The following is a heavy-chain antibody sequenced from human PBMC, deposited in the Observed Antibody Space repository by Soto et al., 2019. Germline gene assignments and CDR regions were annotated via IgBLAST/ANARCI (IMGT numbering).Heavy chain of an antibody. D-gene: IGHD3-22*01. CDR1: GYTFTNYY. V-gene: IGHV1-46*03. CDR3: ASHRGYYYDSGRYSLDY. Sequence: ASVKVSCKASGYTFTNYYMHWVRQAPGQGLEWMGIINPSGGSTSYAQKFQGRVTLTRDTSTGTVYMELSSLRSEDTALYYCASHRGYYYDSGRYSLDYWGQGTLVTVSS. J-gene: IGHJ4*02. CDR2: INPSGGST.